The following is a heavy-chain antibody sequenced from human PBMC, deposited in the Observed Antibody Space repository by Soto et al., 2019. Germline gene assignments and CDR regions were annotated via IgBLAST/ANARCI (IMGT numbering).Heavy chain of an antibody. Sequence: ASVKVSCKSSGYTFTRYGIIWVRQAPGQGLEWVGWISVYNGNTHYAQKLQGRVTMTTDTATSTAYMELRSLRPDDTAVYYCARDGKGAAHTHGPYYFDYRGQGALVTVPS. D-gene: IGHD1-1*01. CDR3: ARDGKGAAHTHGPYYFDY. CDR2: ISVYNGNT. CDR1: GYTFTRYG. V-gene: IGHV1-18*01. J-gene: IGHJ4*02.